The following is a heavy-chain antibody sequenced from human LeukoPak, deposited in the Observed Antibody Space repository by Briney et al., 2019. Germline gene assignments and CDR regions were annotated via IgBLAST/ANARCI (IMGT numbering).Heavy chain of an antibody. D-gene: IGHD1-26*01. CDR1: GFIFSNYR. CDR2: INSDGSKT. Sequence: GGSLRLSCAVSGFIFSNYRMNWVRQAPGKGLVWVSHINSDGSKTNYADSVKGRFTISRDNAKNTLYLQMNSLRAEDTAVYYCAKDPSGVGVPYYFDYWGQGTLVTVSS. CDR3: AKDPSGVGVPYYFDY. V-gene: IGHV3-74*01. J-gene: IGHJ4*02.